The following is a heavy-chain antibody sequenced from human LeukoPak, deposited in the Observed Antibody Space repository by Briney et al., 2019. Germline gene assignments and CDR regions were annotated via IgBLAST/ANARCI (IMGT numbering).Heavy chain of an antibody. CDR2: IKRDGSEK. CDR1: GFIFSSYW. V-gene: IGHV3-7*01. CDR3: ARDREAAVDFWSGYYPL. Sequence: GGSLRLSCAASGFIFSSYWMGWVRQAPGKGLEWVANIKRDGSEKYYVDSVKGRFTISRDNAQNSLYLQMNSLRAEDTAVYYCARDREAAVDFWSGYYPLWGQGTLVTVSS. D-gene: IGHD3-3*01. J-gene: IGHJ4*02.